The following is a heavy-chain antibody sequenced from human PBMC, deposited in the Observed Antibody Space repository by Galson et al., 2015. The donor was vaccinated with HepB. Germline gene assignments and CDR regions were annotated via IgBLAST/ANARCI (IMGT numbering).Heavy chain of an antibody. J-gene: IGHJ4*02. CDR2: ISGSGGST. Sequence: SLRLSCAASGFTFSSYAMSWVRQAPGKGLEWVSAISGSGGSTYYADSVKGRFTISRDNSKNTLYLQMNSLRAEDTAVYYCAKVLGYCSGGSCYPFDYWGQGTLVTVSS. CDR3: AKVLGYCSGGSCYPFDY. V-gene: IGHV3-23*01. CDR1: GFTFSSYA. D-gene: IGHD2-15*01.